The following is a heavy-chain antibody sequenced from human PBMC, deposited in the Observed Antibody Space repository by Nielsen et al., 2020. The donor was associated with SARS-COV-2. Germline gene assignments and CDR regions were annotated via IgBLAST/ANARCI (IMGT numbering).Heavy chain of an antibody. Sequence: GESLKISCAASGFTFSSYAMHWVRQAPGKGLEYVSAISSNGGSTYYADSVKGRFTISRDNSKNTLYLQMSSLRAEDTAVYYCVKPTPTIYSNYFFDYWGQGTLVTVSS. CDR1: GFTFSSYA. CDR2: ISSNGGST. D-gene: IGHD4-11*01. V-gene: IGHV3-64D*06. J-gene: IGHJ4*02. CDR3: VKPTPTIYSNYFFDY.